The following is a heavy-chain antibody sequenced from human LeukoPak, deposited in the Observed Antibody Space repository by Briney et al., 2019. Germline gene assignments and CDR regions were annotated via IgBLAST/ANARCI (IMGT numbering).Heavy chain of an antibody. V-gene: IGHV4-38-2*02. D-gene: IGHD2-8*01. CDR3: ARDNGGDDPPTLDY. CDR2: IYYSGNT. CDR1: GYSISSGFY. Sequence: SETLSLTCAVSGYSISSGFYWAWIRQPPGKGLEWLGIIYYSGNTYYNPSLKSRLAISVDTSKNEFSLKLSSVTAADTAVYYCARDNGGDDPPTLDYWGQGTLVTVSS. J-gene: IGHJ4*02.